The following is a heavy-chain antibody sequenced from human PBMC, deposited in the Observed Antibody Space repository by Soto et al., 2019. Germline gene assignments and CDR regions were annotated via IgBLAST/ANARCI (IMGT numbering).Heavy chain of an antibody. Sequence: SETLSLTCTVSGGSISSYYWSWIRQPPGKGLEWIGYIYYSGSTNYNPSLKSRVTTSVDTSKNQFSLKRSSVTAADTAVYYCARAEEGSWYYDSSGYSFDYWGQGTLVTVSS. CDR1: GGSISSYY. CDR3: ARAEEGSWYYDSSGYSFDY. D-gene: IGHD3-22*01. CDR2: IYYSGST. J-gene: IGHJ4*02. V-gene: IGHV4-59*01.